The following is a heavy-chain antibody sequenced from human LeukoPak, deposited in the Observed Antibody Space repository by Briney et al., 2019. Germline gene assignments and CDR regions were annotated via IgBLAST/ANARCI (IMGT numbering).Heavy chain of an antibody. Sequence: PSETLSLTCTVSGGSISSYYWSWIRQPPGKGLEWIGYIYYSGSTNYNPSLKSRVTISVDTSKNQFSLKLSSVTAADTAVYYCARDSSRDAFDIWGQGTMVIVSS. CDR3: ARDSSRDAFDI. CDR2: IYYSGST. J-gene: IGHJ3*02. D-gene: IGHD2-2*01. CDR1: GGSISSYY. V-gene: IGHV4-59*01.